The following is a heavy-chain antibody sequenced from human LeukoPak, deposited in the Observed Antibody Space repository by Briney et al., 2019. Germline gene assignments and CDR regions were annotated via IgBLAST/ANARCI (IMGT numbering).Heavy chain of an antibody. CDR2: IISIYGTA. Sequence: SVRVSCKASGGTFRSYAISWVRQAPGRELAWMGGIISIYGTANYAQKFQGRVTITADESTSTAYMELSSLRSEDTAVYYCASGKGRGYSCLYSSFDYWGQGTLVTVSS. CDR1: GGTFRSYA. J-gene: IGHJ4*02. CDR3: ASGKGRGYSCLYSSFDY. V-gene: IGHV1-69*13. D-gene: IGHD5-18*01.